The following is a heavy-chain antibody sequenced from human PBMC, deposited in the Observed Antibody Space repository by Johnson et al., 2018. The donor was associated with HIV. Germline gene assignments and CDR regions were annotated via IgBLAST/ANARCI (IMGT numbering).Heavy chain of an antibody. CDR1: GFTFSSYG. CDR3: ARKGGRYSGSHDAFDI. V-gene: IGHV3-30*03. D-gene: IGHD6-6*01. J-gene: IGHJ3*02. CDR2: ISYDGSNK. Sequence: QVQLVESGGGVVQPGRSLRLSCAASGFTFSSYGMHWVRHAPGKGLEWVSFISYDGSNKHYGDSVRGRFTISRDNSKNTLYLQLNSLRGEDTAGVYCARKGGRYSGSHDAFDIWGQGTVVTVSS.